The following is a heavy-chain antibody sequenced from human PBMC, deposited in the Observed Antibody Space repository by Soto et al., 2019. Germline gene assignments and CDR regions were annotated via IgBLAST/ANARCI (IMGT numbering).Heavy chain of an antibody. CDR1: GGSISSSSYY. Sequence: SETLSLTCTVSGGSISSSSYYWGWIRQPPGKGLEWIGSISYSGNTYYNPSLKSRVTISVDTSKNQFSLKLSSVTAADTAVYYCARVLAAAGMRFGSMFVGIDPWGQGTLVTVS. J-gene: IGHJ5*02. CDR2: ISYSGNT. D-gene: IGHD6-13*01. V-gene: IGHV4-39*07. CDR3: ARVLAAAGMRFGSMFVGIDP.